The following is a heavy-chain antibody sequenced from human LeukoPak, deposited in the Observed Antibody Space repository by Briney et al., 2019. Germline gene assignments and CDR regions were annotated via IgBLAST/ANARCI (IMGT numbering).Heavy chain of an antibody. D-gene: IGHD6-13*01. CDR2: ISSSSSYI. Sequence: GGSLRLSCAASGFTFSSYSMNWVRQAPGKGLEWVSSISSSSSYIYYADSVKGRFTISRDNAKNSLYLRMNSLRAEDTAVYYCARDQGSSSWPFDYWGQGTLVTVSS. J-gene: IGHJ4*02. V-gene: IGHV3-21*01. CDR3: ARDQGSSSWPFDY. CDR1: GFTFSSYS.